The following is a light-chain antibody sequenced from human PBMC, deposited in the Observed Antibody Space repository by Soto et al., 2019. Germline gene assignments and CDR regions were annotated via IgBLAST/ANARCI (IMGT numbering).Light chain of an antibody. CDR2: AAS. Sequence: DIQMTQSPSSLSASVGDRVTITCRASQSISSYLNWYQQKPGKAPKLLIYAASSLQSGVPSRFTGSGSGTHFTLTISSLQPEDFATFYCQQSYSTPWTFGQGTKVEFK. J-gene: IGKJ1*01. CDR1: QSISSY. V-gene: IGKV1-39*01. CDR3: QQSYSTPWT.